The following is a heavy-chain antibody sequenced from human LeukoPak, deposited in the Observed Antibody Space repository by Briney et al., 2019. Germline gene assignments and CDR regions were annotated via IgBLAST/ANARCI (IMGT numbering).Heavy chain of an antibody. D-gene: IGHD1-26*01. Sequence: SGGSLRLSCAASRFTFSNYWMHWVRQAPGKGLVCVSTINNDGSVTHYADSVKGRFTISRDNAKNTLYLQMNSLGGDDTAIYYCVKLVGMMGGNVWGQGTLVTVSS. CDR1: RFTFSNYW. CDR2: INNDGSVT. J-gene: IGHJ4*02. V-gene: IGHV3-74*01. CDR3: VKLVGMMGGNV.